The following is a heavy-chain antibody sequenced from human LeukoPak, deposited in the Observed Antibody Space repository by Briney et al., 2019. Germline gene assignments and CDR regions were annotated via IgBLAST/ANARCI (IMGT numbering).Heavy chain of an antibody. V-gene: IGHV4-61*02. CDR2: IYISGSGST. CDR1: GGSISSGSYY. D-gene: IGHD6-19*01. J-gene: IGHJ6*03. Sequence: SQTLSLTCTVSGGSISSGSYYWSWIRQPAGKGLEWIGRIYISGSGSTNYNPSLKSRVTMSVDTSKNQFSLKLSSVTAADTAVYYCARDKRVAVAGTYIYYYYMDVWGNGTTVTISS. CDR3: ARDKRVAVAGTYIYYYYMDV.